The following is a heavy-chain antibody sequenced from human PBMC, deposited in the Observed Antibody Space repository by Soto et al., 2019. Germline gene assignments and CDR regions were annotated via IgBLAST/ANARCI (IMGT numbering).Heavy chain of an antibody. CDR3: AKVRGFWSGSTYGMDV. CDR1: GFTLSSYG. Sequence: QVQLVESGGGVVQPGRSQRLSCAASGFTLSSYGMHWVRQAPGKGLEWVALVSYDGREKYYAEYVKGRFTISRDNSKNMVYLQMNSLRPEDTAIYYCAKVRGFWSGSTYGMDVWGQGTTVTVSS. J-gene: IGHJ6*02. D-gene: IGHD3-3*01. V-gene: IGHV3-30*18. CDR2: VSYDGREK.